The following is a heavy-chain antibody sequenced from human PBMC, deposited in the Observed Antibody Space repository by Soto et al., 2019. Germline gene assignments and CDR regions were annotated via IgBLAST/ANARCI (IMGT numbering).Heavy chain of an antibody. CDR1: GYTFTSYA. J-gene: IGHJ6*03. CDR2: INAGNGNT. V-gene: IGHV1-3*01. D-gene: IGHD3-10*01. CDR3: ARVRITMVRGVNGSDYYYYMDV. Sequence: QVQLVQSGAEVKKPGASVKVSCKASGYTFTSYAMHWVRQAPGQRLEWMGWINAGNGNTKYSQKFQGSGTITRDTAASTAYMELSSLRSEDTAVYYCARVRITMVRGVNGSDYYYYMDVWGKGTTVTVSS.